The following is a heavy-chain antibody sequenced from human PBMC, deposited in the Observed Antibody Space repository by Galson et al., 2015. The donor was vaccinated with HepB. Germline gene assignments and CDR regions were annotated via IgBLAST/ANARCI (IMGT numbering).Heavy chain of an antibody. J-gene: IGHJ4*02. CDR2: VSYDGDKK. V-gene: IGHV3-30*18. CDR3: AKDERAFSYGASFDS. D-gene: IGHD5-18*01. Sequence: SLRLSCAASGFGFRHYGIHWVRQAPGKGLEWVAAVSYDGDKKSYADSVEGRFTISRDNSKDTLYLQMNSLRIEDTAVYYCAKDERAFSYGASFDSWGQGALVSVPS. CDR1: GFGFRHYG.